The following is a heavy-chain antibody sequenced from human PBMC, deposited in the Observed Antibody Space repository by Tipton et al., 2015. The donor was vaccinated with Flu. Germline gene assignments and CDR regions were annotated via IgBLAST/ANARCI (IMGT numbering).Heavy chain of an antibody. D-gene: IGHD6-19*01. V-gene: IGHV1-69*15. Sequence: QLVQSGAEVKKPGSSVKVSCKASGGTFSSYAISWVRQAPGQGLEWMGRIIPIFGTANYAQKFQGRVTITADESTSTAYMELSSLRSEDTAVYYCARDPVAPIGSGWDVRATWFDYWGQGTLVTVSS. CDR2: IIPIFGTA. CDR1: GGTFSSYA. J-gene: IGHJ4*02. CDR3: ARDPVAPIGSGWDVRATWFDY.